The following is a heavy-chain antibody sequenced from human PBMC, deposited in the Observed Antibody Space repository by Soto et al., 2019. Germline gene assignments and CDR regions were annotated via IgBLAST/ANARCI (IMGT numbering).Heavy chain of an antibody. CDR2: FDPEDGET. CDR3: ATDLPRYGDINYYYYGMDV. D-gene: IGHD4-17*01. CDR1: GYTLTELS. Sequence: GASVKVSCKVSGYTLTELSMHWVRQAPGKGLEWMGGFDPEDGETIYAQKFQGRVTMTEDTSTDTAYMELSSLRSEDTAVYYCATDLPRYGDINYYYYGMDVWGQGTTVTVSS. V-gene: IGHV1-24*01. J-gene: IGHJ6*02.